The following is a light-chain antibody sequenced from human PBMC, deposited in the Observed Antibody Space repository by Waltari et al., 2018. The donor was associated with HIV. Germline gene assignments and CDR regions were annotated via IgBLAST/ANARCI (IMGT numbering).Light chain of an antibody. Sequence: QSVLTQPPSASGTPGQRVTISCSGNSSNIGYNYVSWYQQLPGAAPKLFIYANDRRPSGVPDRFSGSKSGTSASLAISGLRSDDQGDYYCATWDDSLNGRLFGGGTKLTVL. J-gene: IGLJ2*01. CDR1: SSNIGYNY. CDR3: ATWDDSLNGRL. CDR2: AND. V-gene: IGLV1-47*01.